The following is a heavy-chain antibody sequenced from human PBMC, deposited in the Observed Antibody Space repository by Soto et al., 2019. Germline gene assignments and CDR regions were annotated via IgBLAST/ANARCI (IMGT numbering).Heavy chain of an antibody. J-gene: IGHJ6*02. D-gene: IGHD2-2*01. CDR3: ATYCSSHSRRKYSFYGMGV. CDR1: GGTFSTST. Sequence: ASVKVSCKASGGTFSTSTVSWVRQAPGQGLEWMGGIIPIFGTPNYAQKFQGRVTITADKSTSTAYMELSSLRSEDTAMYYCATYCSSHSRRKYSFYGMGVWGQGTTVTVSS. V-gene: IGHV1-69*06. CDR2: IIPIFGTP.